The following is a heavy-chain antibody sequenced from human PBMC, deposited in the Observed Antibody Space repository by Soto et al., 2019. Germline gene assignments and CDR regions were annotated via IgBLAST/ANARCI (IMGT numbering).Heavy chain of an antibody. CDR2: VYYSGTT. CDR3: ASTHTVTPWS. V-gene: IGHV4-39*01. CDR1: GGSISSSSYF. Sequence: QLQLQESGPGLVKPSETLSLTCTVSGGSISSSSYFWAWIRQPPGKGLEWIGSVYYSGTTYYSPSLKSRVTISVDTSKNQFSLKLSSVTAADTAIYYCASTHTVTPWSWGQGTLVTVSS. D-gene: IGHD4-17*01. J-gene: IGHJ5*02.